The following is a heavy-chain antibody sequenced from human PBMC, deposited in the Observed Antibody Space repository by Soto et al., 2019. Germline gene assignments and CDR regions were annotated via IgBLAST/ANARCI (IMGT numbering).Heavy chain of an antibody. Sequence: EVQLVDSGGGLVQPGGSLKLSCAASGFTFSGAAMHWVRQASGKGLEWVGRIRSKANSYSKAYAASVKGRFTISREDSKHTADLPIRCLKTEDTAVYYFTITPARSCSGTSCYTFDYWGQGTLVTVAS. J-gene: IGHJ4*02. V-gene: IGHV3-73*01. CDR3: TITPARSCSGTSCYTFDY. D-gene: IGHD2-2*02. CDR2: IRSKANSYSK. CDR1: GFTFSGAA.